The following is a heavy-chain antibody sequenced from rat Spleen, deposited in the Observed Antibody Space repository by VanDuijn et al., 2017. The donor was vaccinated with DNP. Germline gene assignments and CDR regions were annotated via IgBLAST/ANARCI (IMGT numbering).Heavy chain of an antibody. J-gene: IGHJ2*01. Sequence: EVQLVESGGGLVQPGRSLKLSCAASGFSFSDYNLAWVRQAPKKGLECVAVIIYDGSRTYYRDSVKGRFTISRDNAKSTLYLQMDSLRSEDTATYYCARQIRGDYWGQGVMVTVSS. CDR2: IIYDGSRT. CDR3: ARQIRGDY. CDR1: GFSFSDYN. V-gene: IGHV5S10*01. D-gene: IGHD4-3*01.